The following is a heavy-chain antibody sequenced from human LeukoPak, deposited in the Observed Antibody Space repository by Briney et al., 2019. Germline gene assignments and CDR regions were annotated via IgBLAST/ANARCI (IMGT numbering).Heavy chain of an antibody. D-gene: IGHD6-19*01. J-gene: IGHJ4*02. Sequence: SETLSLTCAVYGGSFSGYYWSWIRQPPGKGLEWIGEINRSGSTNYNPSLKSRVTISVDTSKNQFSLKLSSVTAADTAVYYCARAGFYSSGWFDYWGQGTLVTVSS. CDR2: INRSGST. CDR1: GGSFSGYY. CDR3: ARAGFYSSGWFDY. V-gene: IGHV4-34*01.